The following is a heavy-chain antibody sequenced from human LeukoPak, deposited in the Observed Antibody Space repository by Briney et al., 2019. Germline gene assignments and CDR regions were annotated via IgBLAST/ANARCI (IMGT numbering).Heavy chain of an antibody. CDR1: GYTFTGYY. CDR3: AREQGPYYDILTGSFDY. CDR2: INPNSGGT. J-gene: IGHJ4*02. D-gene: IGHD3-9*01. Sequence: GASVKVSCKASGYTFTGYYMHWVRQAPGQGLEWMGWINPNSGGTNYAQKFQGRVTMTRDTSISTAYMELSRLRSDDTAVYYCAREQGPYYDILTGSFDYWGQGTLVTVSS. V-gene: IGHV1-2*02.